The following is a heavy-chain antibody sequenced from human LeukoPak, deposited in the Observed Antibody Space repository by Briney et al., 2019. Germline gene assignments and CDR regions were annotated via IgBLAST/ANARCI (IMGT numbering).Heavy chain of an antibody. J-gene: IGHJ6*04. Sequence: CGSLILAFSASGFTFSSYAMHWVLQAPGKGLEYFSPIISNGGSTYYADSVKGRFTISRDNSKNTLYLQMSSLRAEDTAVYYCVKGRMVRGVTYYYYGMDVWGKGTTVTVSS. D-gene: IGHD3-10*01. CDR2: IISNGGST. CDR3: VKGRMVRGVTYYYYGMDV. V-gene: IGHV3-64D*06. CDR1: GFTFSSYA.